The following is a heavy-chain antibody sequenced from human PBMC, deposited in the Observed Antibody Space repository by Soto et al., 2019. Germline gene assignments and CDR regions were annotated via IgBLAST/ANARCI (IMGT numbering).Heavy chain of an antibody. D-gene: IGHD6-13*01. J-gene: IGHJ1*01. CDR2: INWNSGSI. V-gene: IGHV3-9*01. Sequence: GGSLRLSCAASGFTFDDYAMHWVRQVPGKGLEWVSGINWNSGSIGYGDSVKGRFAISRDNAKNSLHLQVNSLSAEDTAFYYCVKDESINWYSGHFRHWGQGTLVTVSS. CDR1: GFTFDDYA. CDR3: VKDESINWYSGHFRH.